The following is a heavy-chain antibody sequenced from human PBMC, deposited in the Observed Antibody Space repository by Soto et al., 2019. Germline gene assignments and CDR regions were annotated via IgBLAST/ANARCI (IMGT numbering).Heavy chain of an antibody. CDR1: GYTFFNYW. V-gene: IGHV5-10-1*01. CDR2: IDPSDSYT. J-gene: IGHJ4*02. Sequence: PGESLKISCKASGYTFFNYWITWVRQMRGKGLEWVGKIDPSDSYTRYSPSFQGHVSISVDRSINTAYLQWTSLKASDTAMYYCARHEGLQSMSYFAYWGQGALVTVSS. D-gene: IGHD3-10*02. CDR3: ARHEGLQSMSYFAY.